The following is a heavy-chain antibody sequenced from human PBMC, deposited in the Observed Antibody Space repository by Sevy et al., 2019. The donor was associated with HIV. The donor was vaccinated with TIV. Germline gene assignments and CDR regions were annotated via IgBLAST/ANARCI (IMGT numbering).Heavy chain of an antibody. D-gene: IGHD2-8*01. CDR1: GYTFINHG. CDR3: AREGTLMTMLM. Sequence: ASVKVSCKTSGYTFINHGISWVRQAPGQGLEWMGWINPYNGNKKYAQNLQGRVTMTTDTSTSTAYVELRSLRSDDTALYYCAREGTLMTMLMWGQGTLVTVSS. J-gene: IGHJ4*02. CDR2: INPYNGNK. V-gene: IGHV1-18*01.